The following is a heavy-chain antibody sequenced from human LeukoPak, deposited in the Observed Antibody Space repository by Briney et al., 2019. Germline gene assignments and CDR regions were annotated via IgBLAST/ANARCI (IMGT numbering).Heavy chain of an antibody. CDR1: GYTFTSYD. J-gene: IGHJ3*02. V-gene: IGHV1-2*04. CDR3: ARDRGRINFYGSGSYYKGPLDAFDI. Sequence: ASVKVSCKASGYTFTSYDINWVRQATGQGLEWMGWINPNSGGTNYAQKFQGWVTMTRDTSISTAYMELSRLRSDDTAVYYCARDRGRINFYGSGSYYKGPLDAFDIWGQGTMVTVSS. D-gene: IGHD3-10*01. CDR2: INPNSGGT.